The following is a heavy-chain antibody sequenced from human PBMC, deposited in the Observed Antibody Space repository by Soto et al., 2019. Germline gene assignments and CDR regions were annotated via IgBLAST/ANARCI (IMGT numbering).Heavy chain of an antibody. V-gene: IGHV4-34*01. CDR2: INHSGST. CDR3: ARDPGDLVSFDY. J-gene: IGHJ4*02. Sequence: SETLSLTCAVYGGSFSGYYWSWIRQPPGKGLEWIGEINHSGSTNYNPSLKSRVTISVDTSKNQFSLKLSSVTAADTAVYYCARDPGDLVSFDYWGQGTLVPVSS. CDR1: GGSFSGYY. D-gene: IGHD1-1*01.